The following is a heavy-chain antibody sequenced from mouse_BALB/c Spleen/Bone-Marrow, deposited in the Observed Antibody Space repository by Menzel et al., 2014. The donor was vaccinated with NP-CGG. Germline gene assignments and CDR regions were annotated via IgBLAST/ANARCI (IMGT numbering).Heavy chain of an antibody. J-gene: IGHJ2*01. CDR3: ARHRYYFDS. Sequence: EVKLQESGGGLVKPGGSLKLSCAASGFAFSSYDMSWVRQTPEKRLEWVAYISSGGGSTYYPDTVKGRFTISRDNAKNTLYLQMSSLKSEDTAMYYCARHRYYFDSRGQGTTLTVSS. CDR1: GFAFSSYD. V-gene: IGHV5-12-1*01. CDR2: ISSGGGST.